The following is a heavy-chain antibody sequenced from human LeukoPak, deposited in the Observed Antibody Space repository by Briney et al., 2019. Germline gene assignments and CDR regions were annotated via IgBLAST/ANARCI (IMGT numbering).Heavy chain of an antibody. CDR3: ARLLVSPGVGEFYFGF. D-gene: IGHD2-8*02. J-gene: IGHJ4*02. CDR2: IYSTGSI. Sequence: PSETLSLTCTVSGGSGISKSWSWVRQPPGKGLEWIGDIYSTGSINYNHSFESRVTISVDAAKYQFSPKLSPVAAADTAVYYCARLLVSPGVGEFYFGFWRQGTLVTVSS. CDR1: GGSGISKS. V-gene: IGHV4-59*08.